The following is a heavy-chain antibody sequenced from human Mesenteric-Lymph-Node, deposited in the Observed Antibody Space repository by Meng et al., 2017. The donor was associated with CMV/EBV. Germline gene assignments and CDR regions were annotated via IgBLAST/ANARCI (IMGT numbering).Heavy chain of an antibody. D-gene: IGHD2-21*01. CDR2: ITTYNGDP. CDR1: GYTFTKYA. Sequence: ASVKVSCKASGYTFTKYAISWVRLAPGQGLEWMGWITTYNGDPKYAQNFQGRVTMTTDTSTSTVYMELRGLRSDDTAMYYCARDNSWVYGMDVCGQGTTVTVSS. V-gene: IGHV1-18*01. CDR3: ARDNSWVYGMDV. J-gene: IGHJ6*02.